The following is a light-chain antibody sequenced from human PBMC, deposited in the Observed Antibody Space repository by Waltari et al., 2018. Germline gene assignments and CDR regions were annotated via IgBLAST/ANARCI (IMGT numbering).Light chain of an antibody. CDR2: YDD. J-gene: IGLJ2*01. CDR3: QVWDSSSNHVL. V-gene: IGLV3-21*01. Sequence: SSGLTQPPSVSVSPEQTARITCGEDDLGNKYVHWYQQKQGQAPVLVMFYDDERPSGITDRFSGSKSGNTATLTISGVEAGDEADYYCQVWDSSSNHVLFGGGTRLTVL. CDR1: DLGNKY.